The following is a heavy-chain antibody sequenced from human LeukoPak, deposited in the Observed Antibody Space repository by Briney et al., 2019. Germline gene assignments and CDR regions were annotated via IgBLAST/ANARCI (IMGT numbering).Heavy chain of an antibody. Sequence: GGSLRLSCAASGFTFSSYAMSWVRQAPGKGLEWVSSISGSGGNTYYADSVKGRFTISRDNSKNTLYLQMNSLRAEDTAVYYCAKFISNGFDIWGRGTMVTVSS. D-gene: IGHD3-10*01. V-gene: IGHV3-23*01. CDR1: GFTFSSYA. CDR2: ISGSGGNT. CDR3: AKFISNGFDI. J-gene: IGHJ3*02.